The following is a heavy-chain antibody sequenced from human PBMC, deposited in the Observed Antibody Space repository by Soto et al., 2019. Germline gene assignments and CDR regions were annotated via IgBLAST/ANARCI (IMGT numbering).Heavy chain of an antibody. CDR1: GFTFSSYA. Sequence: PGGSLRLSCAASGFTFSSYAMSWVRQAPGKGLEWVSAISGSGGSTYYADSVKGRFTISRDNSKNTLYLQMNSLRAEDTAVYYCAKDIGQQQWLVSYYYYGMDVWGQGTTVTVSS. V-gene: IGHV3-23*01. D-gene: IGHD6-19*01. J-gene: IGHJ6*02. CDR3: AKDIGQQQWLVSYYYYGMDV. CDR2: ISGSGGST.